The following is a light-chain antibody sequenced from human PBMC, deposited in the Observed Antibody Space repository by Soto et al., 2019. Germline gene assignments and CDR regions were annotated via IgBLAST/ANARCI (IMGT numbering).Light chain of an antibody. CDR2: GAS. CDR1: QSVGNN. Sequence: VMTQSPATLSVSPEERASLTCGASQSVGNNLAWYRQKPGQAPRLLIYGASSRATGIPDRFSGSGSGTDFTLTISRLEPEDFAVYYCQQYGSSPPWTFGQGAKVDIK. J-gene: IGKJ1*01. V-gene: IGKV3-20*01. CDR3: QQYGSSPPWT.